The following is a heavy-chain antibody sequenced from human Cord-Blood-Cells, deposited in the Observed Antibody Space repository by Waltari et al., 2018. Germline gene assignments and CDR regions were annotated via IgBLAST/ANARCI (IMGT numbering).Heavy chain of an antibody. CDR3: ARDSNGVIDY. Sequence: QLQLQESGPGLVKPSETLSLTCTVSGGSISSSSYYWGWIRQPPGKGLEWIGSIYYSGSTYYNPALKSRVTISVDTSKNQFSLKLSSVAAADTAVYYCARDSNGVIDYWGQGTLVTVSS. V-gene: IGHV4-39*02. CDR1: GGSISSSSYY. D-gene: IGHD2-8*01. J-gene: IGHJ4*02. CDR2: IYYSGST.